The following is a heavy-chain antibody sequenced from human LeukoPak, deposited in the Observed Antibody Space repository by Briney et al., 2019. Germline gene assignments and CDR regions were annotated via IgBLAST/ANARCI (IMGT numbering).Heavy chain of an antibody. CDR2: IYYSGST. CDR1: GGSISTYY. Sequence: SETLSLTCTVSGGSISTYYWSWIRQPPGKGLEWIGYIYYSGSTNYNPSLKNRVTISLDTSKNRYSLKLNSVTAADTAVYYCSRGPWSTGDAFGVWGQGTMVSVSS. CDR3: SRGPWSTGDAFGV. V-gene: IGHV4-59*01. J-gene: IGHJ3*01. D-gene: IGHD1-14*01.